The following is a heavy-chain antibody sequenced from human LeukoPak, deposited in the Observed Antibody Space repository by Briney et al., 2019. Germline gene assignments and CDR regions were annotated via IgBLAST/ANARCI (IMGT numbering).Heavy chain of an antibody. CDR3: ARDYMEEDSDY. Sequence: PGRSLRLSCAASGFTFSSYAMHWVRQAPGKGLEWVAVISYDGSNKYYADSVKGRFTISRDNSKNTLYLQMNSLRAEDTAVYYCARDYMEEDSDYWGQGTLVTVSS. J-gene: IGHJ4*02. CDR2: ISYDGSNK. CDR1: GFTFSSYA. V-gene: IGHV3-30*04. D-gene: IGHD3-10*01.